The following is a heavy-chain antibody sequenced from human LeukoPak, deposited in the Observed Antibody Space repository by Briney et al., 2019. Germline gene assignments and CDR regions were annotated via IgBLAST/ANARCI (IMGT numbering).Heavy chain of an antibody. D-gene: IGHD3-22*01. CDR2: IIPILGIA. Sequence: GASVKVSCKASGGTFSSYAISWVRQAPGQGLEWVGRIIPILGIANYAQKFQGRVTITADKSTSTAYMELSSLRSEDTAVYYCASGYDSSARTSHFQHWGQGTLVTVSS. CDR3: ASGYDSSARTSHFQH. CDR1: GGTFSSYA. V-gene: IGHV1-69*04. J-gene: IGHJ1*01.